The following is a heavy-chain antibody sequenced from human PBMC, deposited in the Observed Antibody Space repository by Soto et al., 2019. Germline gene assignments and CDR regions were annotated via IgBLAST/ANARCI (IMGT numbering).Heavy chain of an antibody. V-gene: IGHV4-4*07. J-gene: IGHJ6*02. CDR2: IYTSGST. Sequence: PSETLSLTCTVSGGSISSYYWSWIRQPAGKGLEWIGRIYTSGSTNYNPSLKSRVTMSVDTSKNQFSLKLSSVTAADTAVYYCARVPGAAAGIADYYYYYGMDVLCQGTTVS. CDR1: GGSISSYY. D-gene: IGHD6-13*01. CDR3: ARVPGAAAGIADYYYYYGMDV.